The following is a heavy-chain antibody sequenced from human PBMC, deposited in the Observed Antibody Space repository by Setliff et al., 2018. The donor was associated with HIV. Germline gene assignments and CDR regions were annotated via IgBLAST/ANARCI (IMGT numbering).Heavy chain of an antibody. CDR2: INTNTGNP. J-gene: IGHJ4*02. Sequence: ASVKVSCKASGYTFTSYGISWVRQAPGQGLEWMGWINTNTGNPTYAQGFTGRFVFSLDTSVSTAYLQISSLKAEDTAVYYCARREVVRGVIQGDYWGQGTLVTVSS. CDR3: ARREVVRGVIQGDY. D-gene: IGHD3-10*01. CDR1: GYTFTSYG. V-gene: IGHV7-4-1*02.